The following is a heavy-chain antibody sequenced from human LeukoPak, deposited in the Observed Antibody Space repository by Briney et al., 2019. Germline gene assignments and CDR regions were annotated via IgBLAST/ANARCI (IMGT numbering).Heavy chain of an antibody. CDR1: GYTFTSYD. D-gene: IGHD3-3*01. CDR2: MNPNSGNT. CDR3: ARGEQYYDFWSGYRDLGGLIDY. J-gene: IGHJ4*02. V-gene: IGHV1-8*01. Sequence: ASVKVSCKASGYTFTSYDINWVRQATGQGLEWMGWMNPNSGNTGYAQKFQGRVTMTTDTSTSTAYMELRSLRSDDTAVYYCARGEQYYDFWSGYRDLGGLIDYWGQGTLVTVSS.